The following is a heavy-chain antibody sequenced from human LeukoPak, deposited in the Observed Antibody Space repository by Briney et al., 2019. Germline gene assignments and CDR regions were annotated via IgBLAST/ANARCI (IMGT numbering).Heavy chain of an antibody. CDR1: GGAISSRHHY. J-gene: IGHJ4*02. V-gene: IGHV4-39*07. CDR3: ARGRGYSYGDY. D-gene: IGHD5-18*01. Sequence: SETLSLTCTVSGGAISSRHHYWGWIRQPPGKGLEWIGNVYYRGNTYYNPSLKSRVTISVDTSKNQFSLKLSSVTAADTAVYYCARGRGYSYGDYWGQGTLVTVSS. CDR2: VYYRGNT.